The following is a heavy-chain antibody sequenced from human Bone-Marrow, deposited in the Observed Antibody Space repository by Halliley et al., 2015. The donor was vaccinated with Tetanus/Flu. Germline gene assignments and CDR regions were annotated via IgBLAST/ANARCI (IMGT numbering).Heavy chain of an antibody. CDR1: GGSFDTYF. V-gene: IGHV4-34*01. CDR2: INHSGST. Sequence: TLSLTCAVYGGSFDTYFWKWIRQPPGKGLEWIGEINHSGSTTYNPSLKSRVTISIDTPKSQFSLNLFSVTAADTAVYYCARSEETFKDNRFGPWGQGTLVTVSS. J-gene: IGHJ5*02. CDR3: ARSEETFKDNRFGP.